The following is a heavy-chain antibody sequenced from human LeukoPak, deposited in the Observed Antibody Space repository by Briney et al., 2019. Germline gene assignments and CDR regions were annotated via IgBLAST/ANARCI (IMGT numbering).Heavy chain of an antibody. Sequence: SETLSLTCTVSGGSISSYYWSWIRQPPGKGLEWIGYIYYSGSTNYNPSLKSRVTISVDTSKNQFSLKLSSVTAADTAVYYCARDIAAADPYYYYYMDVWGKGTTVTVSS. D-gene: IGHD6-13*01. CDR2: IYYSGST. CDR1: GGSISSYY. CDR3: ARDIAAADPYYYYYMDV. J-gene: IGHJ6*03. V-gene: IGHV4-59*01.